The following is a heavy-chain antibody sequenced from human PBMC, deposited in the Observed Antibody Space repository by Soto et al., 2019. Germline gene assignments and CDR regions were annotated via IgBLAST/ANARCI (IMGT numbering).Heavy chain of an antibody. Sequence: QLQLQESGPGLVKPSETLSLTCTVSGGSISSSSYYWGWIRQPPGKGLGWIGSIYYSGSTYFNPSLKSRVTISVDTSKNQFPLKLRSVTAADTAVYYCASPKIAFYNWFDPWGQGTLVTVSS. CDR3: ASPKIAFYNWFDP. D-gene: IGHD3-3*02. V-gene: IGHV4-39*01. J-gene: IGHJ5*02. CDR2: IYYSGST. CDR1: GGSISSSSYY.